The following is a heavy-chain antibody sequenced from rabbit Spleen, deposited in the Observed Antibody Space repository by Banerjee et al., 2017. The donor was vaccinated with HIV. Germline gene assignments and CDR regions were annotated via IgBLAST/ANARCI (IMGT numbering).Heavy chain of an antibody. CDR1: GFSFSRDYV. V-gene: IGHV1S47*01. D-gene: IGHD2-1*01. CDR2: IVTASGDT. Sequence: QEQLVESGGGLFQPWGSLALTCQASGFSFSRDYVMCWVRQAPGKGLEAIACIVTASGDTYYSNWAKGRFTITRSTSLNTVTLQMTTLTAADTATYFCARGSATMTMVITGFYLTLWGPGTLVTVS. J-gene: IGHJ4*01. CDR3: ARGSATMTMVITGFYLTL.